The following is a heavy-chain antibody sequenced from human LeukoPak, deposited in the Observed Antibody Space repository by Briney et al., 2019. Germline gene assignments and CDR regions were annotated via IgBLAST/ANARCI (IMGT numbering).Heavy chain of an antibody. Sequence: PGGSLRLSCAASGFTFSSYSMNWVRQAPGKGLEWVSSISSSSSYIYYADSVKGRFTISRDNAKNSLYLQMNSLRAEDTAVYYCARDSYYYDSSDPQGAFDIWGQGTMVTVSS. CDR2: ISSSSSYI. V-gene: IGHV3-21*04. D-gene: IGHD3-22*01. J-gene: IGHJ3*02. CDR3: ARDSYYYDSSDPQGAFDI. CDR1: GFTFSSYS.